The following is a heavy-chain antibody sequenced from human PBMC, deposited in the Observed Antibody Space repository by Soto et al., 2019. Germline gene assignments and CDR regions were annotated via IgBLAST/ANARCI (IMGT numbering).Heavy chain of an antibody. CDR3: ARDHDFGSGYWPLGY. D-gene: IGHD3-3*01. V-gene: IGHV1-18*04. CDR2: ISGYNGHT. J-gene: IGHJ4*02. Sequence: QVQLVQSGPEVKSPGASVRVSCNASGYKFNTFGISWVRQAPGQGLEWMGWISGYNGHTNYAQKFQARLTMTTDTSTTTAYMELKSLRSDDTAVYYCARDHDFGSGYWPLGYWGQGTLVTVSS. CDR1: GYKFNTFG.